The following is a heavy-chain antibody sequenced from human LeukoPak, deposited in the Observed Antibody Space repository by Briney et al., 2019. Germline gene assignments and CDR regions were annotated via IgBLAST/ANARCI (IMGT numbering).Heavy chain of an antibody. Sequence: SETLSLTCTVSGGSISSYYWSWIRQPPGKGLEWIGNIYYSGSPNYNPSLKSRVTISVDTSKNQCSLKLSSLTAADTAVYYCARGGRYFDYWGQGTLVTVSS. J-gene: IGHJ4*02. V-gene: IGHV4-59*01. CDR3: ARGGRYFDY. CDR2: IYYSGSP. CDR1: GGSISSYY.